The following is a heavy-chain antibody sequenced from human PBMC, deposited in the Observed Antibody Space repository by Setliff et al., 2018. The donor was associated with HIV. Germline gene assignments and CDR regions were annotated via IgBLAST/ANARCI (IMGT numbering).Heavy chain of an antibody. V-gene: IGHV1-18*01. CDR3: SLPYCSGGNCWSSASLPPAGWFDP. CDR2: ISAYNGNT. J-gene: IGHJ5*02. D-gene: IGHD2-15*01. Sequence: GASVKVSCKASGYTFTSFGISWVRQAPGQGLEWMGRISAYNGNTDHAQRLQGRVTMTTDTSTRTAYMEWSSLRSEDTAVYYCSLPYCSGGNCWSSASLPPAGWFDPWGQGTLVTVSS. CDR1: GYTFTSFG.